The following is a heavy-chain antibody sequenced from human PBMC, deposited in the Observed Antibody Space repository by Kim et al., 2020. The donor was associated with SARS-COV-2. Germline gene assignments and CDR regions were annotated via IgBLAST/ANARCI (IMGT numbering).Heavy chain of an antibody. V-gene: IGHV4-59*01. CDR1: SDSFSAYY. CDR3: ARSEGRASWHQFDY. Sequence: SQTLSLTCIVSSDSFSAYYWSWIRQIPGKRLEWIGYIFYSGGTNYNPSLKSRATISWDTSRNQFSLDLTSVTQADTAVYHCARSEGRASWHQFDYWGQGVLVTVSS. CDR2: IFYSGGT. J-gene: IGHJ4*02.